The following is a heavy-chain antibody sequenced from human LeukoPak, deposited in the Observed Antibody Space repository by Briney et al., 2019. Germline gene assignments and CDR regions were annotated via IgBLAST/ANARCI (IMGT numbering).Heavy chain of an antibody. Sequence: GGSLRLSCAASGFTFSSYGMHWVRQAPGKGLEWVAFIRYDGSNKYYADSVKGRFTISRDNSKNTLYLQMNSLRAEDTAVYYCAKDRTPHYDILTRGCLDYWGQGTLATVSS. CDR1: GFTFSSYG. CDR3: AKDRTPHYDILTRGCLDY. D-gene: IGHD3-9*01. J-gene: IGHJ4*02. V-gene: IGHV3-30*02. CDR2: IRYDGSNK.